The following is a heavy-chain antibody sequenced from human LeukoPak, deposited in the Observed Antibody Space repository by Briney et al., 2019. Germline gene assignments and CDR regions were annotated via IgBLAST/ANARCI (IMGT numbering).Heavy chain of an antibody. Sequence: SETLSVTCTVSVGSISSSDYYCSWIRQPPGKGLEWLGYIYYSGSTYYNPSLKSRVTISVDTSKNQFSLKLSSVTAADTAVYYCALTYYYDSSGYYFNYWGQGTLVTVSS. D-gene: IGHD3-22*01. V-gene: IGHV4-30-4*01. CDR1: VGSISSSDYY. CDR3: ALTYYYDSSGYYFNY. CDR2: IYYSGST. J-gene: IGHJ4*02.